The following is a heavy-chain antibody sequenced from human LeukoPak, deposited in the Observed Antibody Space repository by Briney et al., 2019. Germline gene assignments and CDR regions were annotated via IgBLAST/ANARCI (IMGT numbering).Heavy chain of an antibody. D-gene: IGHD3-3*01. J-gene: IGHJ4*02. V-gene: IGHV3-7*01. CDR1: GFTFSSYW. CDR3: ARDSWSGCLDY. Sequence: QPGGSLRLSCAASGFTFSSYWMSWVRQAPGRGLEWVANIKQDGSEKYYVDSVKGRFTISRDNAKNSLYLQMNSLRAEDTAVYYCARDSWSGCLDYWGQGTLVTVSS. CDR2: IKQDGSEK.